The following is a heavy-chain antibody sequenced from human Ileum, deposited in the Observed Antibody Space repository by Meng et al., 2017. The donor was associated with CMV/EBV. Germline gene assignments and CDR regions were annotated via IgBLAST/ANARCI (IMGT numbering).Heavy chain of an antibody. CDR2: IYPGDSDT. V-gene: IGHV5-51*01. CDR3: ARLGSTSFNWFEP. Sequence: KVSCKGSGYSFTSYWIGWVRQMPGKGLEWMGIIYPGDSDTRYSPSLQGQVTIPSDKSISTAYLQWSSLKASNTAMYYCARLGSTSFNWFEPWGQGTLVTVSS. CDR1: GYSFTSYW. J-gene: IGHJ5*02. D-gene: IGHD2-2*01.